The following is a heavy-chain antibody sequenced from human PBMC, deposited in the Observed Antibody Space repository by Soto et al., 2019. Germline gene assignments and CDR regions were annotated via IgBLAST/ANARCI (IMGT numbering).Heavy chain of an antibody. V-gene: IGHV3-7*01. J-gene: IGHJ4*02. CDR3: ARGPF. CDR2: INQDGSAK. Sequence: EVQLVESGGGMVQPGGSLRLSCAVSGFTFGNQWMSWVRQAPGKGLEWVANINQDGSAKSHVDSVEGRFTISRDNAKNSLYLQMNSLRVEDTAVYYCARGPFWGQGTLVTVSS. D-gene: IGHD3-3*02. CDR1: GFTFGNQW.